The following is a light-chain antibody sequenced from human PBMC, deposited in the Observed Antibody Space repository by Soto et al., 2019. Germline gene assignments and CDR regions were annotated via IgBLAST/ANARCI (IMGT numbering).Light chain of an antibody. CDR2: AAS. Sequence: EIVMTQSPATLSVSPGERATLSCRASQGIGSTLAWYQQKPGQAPRLLIYAASTRATGVSARFSGSGSGTEFTLTISSLQSEDFTIYYCQYYNNWLATFGGGTKVDI. J-gene: IGKJ4*01. CDR1: QGIGST. CDR3: QYYNNWLAT. V-gene: IGKV3-15*01.